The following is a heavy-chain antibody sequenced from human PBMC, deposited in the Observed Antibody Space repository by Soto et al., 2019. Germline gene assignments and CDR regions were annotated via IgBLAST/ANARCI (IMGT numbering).Heavy chain of an antibody. CDR3: AKQGVFGVVITYFDY. D-gene: IGHD3-3*01. J-gene: IGHJ4*02. Sequence: GGSLRLSCAASGFTFNSYAVSWVRQAPEKGLEWVSTISGSGSSTYYADSVKGRFTISRDNSKNTLFLQMNSLRAEDTAVYYCAKQGVFGVVITYFDYWGQGTLVTVSS. CDR1: GFTFNSYA. V-gene: IGHV3-23*01. CDR2: ISGSGSST.